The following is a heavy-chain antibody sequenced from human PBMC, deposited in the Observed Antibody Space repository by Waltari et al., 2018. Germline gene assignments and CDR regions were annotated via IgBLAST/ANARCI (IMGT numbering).Heavy chain of an antibody. J-gene: IGHJ4*02. V-gene: IGHV3-30*01. D-gene: IGHD6-19*01. CDR2: ISYDGSNK. CDR1: GFTFSSYA. CDR3: ARGIAVADPHDY. Sequence: QVQLVESGGGVVQPGRSLRLSCAASGFTFSSYAMHWVRQAPGKGREWVAGISYDGSNKYYADSVKGRFTISRDNSKNTLYLQMNSLRAEDTAVYYCARGIAVADPHDYWGQGTLVTVSS.